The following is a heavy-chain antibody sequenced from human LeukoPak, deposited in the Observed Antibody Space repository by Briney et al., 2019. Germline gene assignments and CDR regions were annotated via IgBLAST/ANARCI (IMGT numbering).Heavy chain of an antibody. D-gene: IGHD2-8*01. V-gene: IGHV3-23*01. CDR1: GFTFSSYA. CDR2: ISGSGGST. CDR3: AKVTNGPYYFDY. Sequence: GGSLRLSCAASGFTFSSYAMSWVRQAPGKRLEWVSAISGSGGSTYYADSVKGRFTISRDNSKNTLYLQMNSLRAEDTAVYYCAKVTNGPYYFDYWGQGTLVTVSS. J-gene: IGHJ4*02.